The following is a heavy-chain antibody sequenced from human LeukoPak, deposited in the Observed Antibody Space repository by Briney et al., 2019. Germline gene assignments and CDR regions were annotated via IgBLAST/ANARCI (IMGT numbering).Heavy chain of an antibody. CDR1: GFTFSSYS. V-gene: IGHV3-48*01. CDR3: VRGAYSSSWLNFDY. J-gene: IGHJ4*02. CDR2: ITSSSSII. Sequence: LSGGSLRLSCAASGFTFSSYSMDWARQAPGKGLEWVSYITSSSSIIYYADSVKGRFTISRDNAKNSLYLQMNSLRAEDTAVYYCVRGAYSSSWLNFDYWGQGTLVTVSS. D-gene: IGHD6-13*01.